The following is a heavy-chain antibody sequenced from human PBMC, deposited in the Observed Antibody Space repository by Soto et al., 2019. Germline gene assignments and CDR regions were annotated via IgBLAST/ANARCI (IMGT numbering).Heavy chain of an antibody. D-gene: IGHD3-10*01. J-gene: IGHJ5*02. V-gene: IGHV4-34*01. CDR2: INHSGST. Sequence: SETLSLTCAVYGGSFSGYYWSWIRQPPGKGLEWIGEINHSGSTNYNPSLKSRVTISVDTSKNQFSLKLSSVTAADTAVYYFARGGRRYYGSGSYYLGPWFDPWGQGTLVTVSS. CDR1: GGSFSGYY. CDR3: ARGGRRYYGSGSYYLGPWFDP.